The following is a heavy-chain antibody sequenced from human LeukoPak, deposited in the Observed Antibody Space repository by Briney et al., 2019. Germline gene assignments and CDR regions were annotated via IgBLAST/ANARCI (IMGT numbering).Heavy chain of an antibody. CDR2: IYSGGST. CDR3: ARTPSGYCSGGSCYSGVYYFDY. V-gene: IGHV3-66*01. D-gene: IGHD2-15*01. Sequence: GGSLRLSCAASGFTVSSNYMSWVRQAPGKGLEWVSVIYSGGSTYYADSVKGRFTISRDNSKNKLYLQMNSLRAEDTAVYYCARTPSGYCSGGSCYSGVYYFDYWGQGTLVTVSS. J-gene: IGHJ4*02. CDR1: GFTVSSNY.